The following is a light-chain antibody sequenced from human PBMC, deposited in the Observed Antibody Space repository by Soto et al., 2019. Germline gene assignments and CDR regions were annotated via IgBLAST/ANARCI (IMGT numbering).Light chain of an antibody. V-gene: IGKV1-17*03. J-gene: IGKJ1*01. CDR2: SAT. Sequence: DIQMTQSPSDMSASVGDRVTITCWASQDISNFLVWFQQRKGKVPKRLIYSATRLESGVPSRFSGSGYGTEFNLTISSLQTEDLATYYCKQSKSYEWTFGQGTKVDIK. CDR3: KQSKSYEWT. CDR1: QDISNF.